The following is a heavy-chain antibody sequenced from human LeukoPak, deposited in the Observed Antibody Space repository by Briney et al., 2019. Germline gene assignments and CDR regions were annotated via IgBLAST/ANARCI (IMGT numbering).Heavy chain of an antibody. V-gene: IGHV4-61*02. CDR2: IYTSGST. J-gene: IGHJ4*02. D-gene: IGHD6-6*01. Sequence: PSQTLSLTCTVSGGSISSGSYYWSWIRQPAGKGLEWIGRIYTSGSTNYNPSLKSRVTISVDTSKNQFSLKLSSVTAADTAVYYCARDSIAARPFDYWGQGTLVTVSS. CDR1: GGSISSGSYY. CDR3: ARDSIAARPFDY.